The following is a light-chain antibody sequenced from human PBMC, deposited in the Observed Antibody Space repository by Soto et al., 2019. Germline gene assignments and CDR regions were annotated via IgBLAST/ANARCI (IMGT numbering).Light chain of an antibody. CDR3: QHYNNWPPWT. Sequence: IVMTQSPATLSGSPGERATLSCRASQSISNNLAWYQQKPGQAPRLLIYRASTRATGIPVRFSGSGSGTDFTLIISSLQSEDFAVYYCQHYNNWPPWTFGQGTKVEIK. V-gene: IGKV3-15*01. J-gene: IGKJ1*01. CDR2: RAS. CDR1: QSISNN.